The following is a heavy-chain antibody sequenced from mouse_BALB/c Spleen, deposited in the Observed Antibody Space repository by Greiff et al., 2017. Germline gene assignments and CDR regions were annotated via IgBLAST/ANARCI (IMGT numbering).Heavy chain of an antibody. CDR2: ISDGGSYT. CDR3: ARGRNMDDYYFDY. Sequence: EVKLMESGGGLVKPGGSLKLSCAASGFTFSDYYMYWVRQTPEKRLEWVATISDGGSYTYYPDSVKGRFTISRDNAKNNLYLQMSSLKSEDTAMYYCARGRNMDDYYFDYWGQGTTLTVSS. D-gene: IGHD2-4*01. J-gene: IGHJ2*01. V-gene: IGHV5-4*02. CDR1: GFTFSDYY.